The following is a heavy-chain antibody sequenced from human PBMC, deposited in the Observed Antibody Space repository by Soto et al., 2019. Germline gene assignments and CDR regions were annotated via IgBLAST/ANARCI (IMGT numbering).Heavy chain of an antibody. CDR2: IYYSGST. J-gene: IGHJ4*02. CDR3: ARDFAYFDS. V-gene: IGHV4-61*01. CDR1: GGSVSSGSYY. Sequence: PSETLSLTGTVAGGSVSSGSYYLSWIRQPPGKGLEWIGYIYYSGSTNYNPSLKSRVTISMDTSKNQFSLNLDSVTAADTAVYFCARDFAYFDSWGQGTLVTVSS. D-gene: IGHD3-3*01.